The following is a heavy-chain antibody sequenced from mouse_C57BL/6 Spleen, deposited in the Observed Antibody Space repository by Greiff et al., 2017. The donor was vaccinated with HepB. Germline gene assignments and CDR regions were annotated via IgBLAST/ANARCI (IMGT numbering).Heavy chain of an antibody. CDR3: ARPVVYWYFDV. J-gene: IGHJ1*03. Sequence: EVKLVESEGGLVQPGSSMKLSCTASGFTFSDYYMAWVRQVPEKGLEWVANINYDGSSTYYLDSLKSRFIISRANAKNILYLQMSSLKSEDTATYYCARPVVYWYFDVWGTGPTVTVSS. CDR1: GFTFSDYY. CDR2: INYDGSST. D-gene: IGHD1-1*01. V-gene: IGHV5-16*01.